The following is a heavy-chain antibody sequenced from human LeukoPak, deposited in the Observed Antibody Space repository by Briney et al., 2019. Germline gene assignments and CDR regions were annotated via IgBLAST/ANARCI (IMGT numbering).Heavy chain of an antibody. J-gene: IGHJ4*02. Sequence: SETLSLTCTVSGGSISSHYWSWIRQPPGKGLEWIGYIYYSGSTYYSPSLKSRVTISVETSKIQFSLKLSSVTAADSAVYYCARDSCSSTSCRRKFDNWGQGTLVTVSS. CDR2: IYYSGST. CDR1: GGSISSHY. V-gene: IGHV4-59*11. D-gene: IGHD2-2*01. CDR3: ARDSCSSTSCRRKFDN.